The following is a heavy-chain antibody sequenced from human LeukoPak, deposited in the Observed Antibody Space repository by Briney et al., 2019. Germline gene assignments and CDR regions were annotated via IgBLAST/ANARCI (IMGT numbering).Heavy chain of an antibody. CDR2: INPSGGTT. CDR3: ARDDWHALDI. J-gene: IGHJ3*02. V-gene: IGHV1-46*03. D-gene: IGHD2-21*01. CDR1: GYTFTSYY. Sequence: APVKVSCKASGYTFTSYYMHWVRQAPGQGLEWMGIINPSGGTTVYAQKFQGRVTVTRDTSTSTVYMELSSLRSEDTAIYYCARDDWHALDIWGQGTMVTVSS.